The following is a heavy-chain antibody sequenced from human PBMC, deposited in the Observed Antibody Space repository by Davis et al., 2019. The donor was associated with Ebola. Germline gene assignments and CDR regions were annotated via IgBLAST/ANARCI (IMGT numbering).Heavy chain of an antibody. V-gene: IGHV3-21*04. CDR3: AKSFLITGAHMSEFRGVDY. CDR1: GFTCSSYT. CDR2: IGSGDAYI. D-gene: IGHD2-8*02. J-gene: IGHJ4*02. Sequence: GESLKISCAASGFTCSSYTMNWVRQAPGKGLEWVSSIGSGDAYITYADSLQGRFTISRDNAKNSLYLQMDSLRADDTAVYYCAKSFLITGAHMSEFRGVDYWGQGTVVTVSS.